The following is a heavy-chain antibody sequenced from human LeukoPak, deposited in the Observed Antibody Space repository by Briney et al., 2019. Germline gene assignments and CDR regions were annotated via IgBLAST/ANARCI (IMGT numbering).Heavy chain of an antibody. CDR3: TLFGFGGVIVNQQGFDFDY. CDR1: GFTFSSYA. Sequence: GGSLRLSCAASGFTFSSYAMHWVRQAPGKGLEWVAVISYDGSNKYYADSVKGRFTISRDNSKNTLYLQMNSLRAEDTAVYYCTLFGFGGVIVNQQGFDFDYWGQGTLVTVSS. CDR2: ISYDGSNK. V-gene: IGHV3-30*04. D-gene: IGHD3-16*02. J-gene: IGHJ4*02.